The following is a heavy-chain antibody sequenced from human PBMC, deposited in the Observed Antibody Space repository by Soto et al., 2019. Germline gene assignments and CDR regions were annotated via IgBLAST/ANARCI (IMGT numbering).Heavy chain of an antibody. V-gene: IGHV3-43*02. D-gene: IGHD2-15*01. J-gene: IGHJ3*02. CDR3: AKGYCSGVSCYLVAFDI. CDR2: ISGDGGST. Sequence: GGSLRLSCAAYGFTFDDYAMHWVRQAPGKGLEWVSLISGDGGSTYYADSVKGRFTISRDNSKNSLYLQMNSLRTEDTALYYCAKGYCSGVSCYLVAFDIWGQGTMVTVSS. CDR1: GFTFDDYA.